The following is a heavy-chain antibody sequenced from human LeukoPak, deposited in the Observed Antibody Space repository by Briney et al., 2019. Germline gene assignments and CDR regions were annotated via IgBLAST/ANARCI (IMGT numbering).Heavy chain of an antibody. CDR2: IKQDGSGK. Sequence: GGSLRLSCAASGFTFSSYWMSWVRQAPGKGLEWVANIKQDGSGKYYVDSVKGRFTISRDNAKNTLYLQMNSLRAEDTAVYYCARDNPIAAAGYYYYYMDVWGKGTTVTVSS. CDR3: ARDNPIAAAGYYYYYMDV. V-gene: IGHV3-7*01. J-gene: IGHJ6*03. D-gene: IGHD6-13*01. CDR1: GFTFSSYW.